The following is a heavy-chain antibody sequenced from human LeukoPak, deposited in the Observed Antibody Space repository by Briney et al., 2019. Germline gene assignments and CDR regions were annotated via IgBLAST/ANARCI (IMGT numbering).Heavy chain of an antibody. CDR1: GYSLTELS. Sequence: ASVKVSCKVSGYSLTELSMQWVRQAPGKGLEWMGGFDPEDGETIYAEKFQGRVTMTEDTSTDTAYMELSSLRSEDTAVYYCAADRADFDSGGYALDYWGQGTLVTVSS. CDR2: FDPEDGET. V-gene: IGHV1-24*01. CDR3: AADRADFDSGGYALDY. D-gene: IGHD3-22*01. J-gene: IGHJ4*02.